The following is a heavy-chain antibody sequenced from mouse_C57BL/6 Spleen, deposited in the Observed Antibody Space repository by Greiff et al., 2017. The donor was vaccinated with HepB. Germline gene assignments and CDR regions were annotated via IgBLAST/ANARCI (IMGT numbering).Heavy chain of an antibody. D-gene: IGHD1-1*01. CDR2: IDPSDSYT. V-gene: IGHV1-69*01. CDR3: ARNGLRYSYYFDY. Sequence: VQLQQPGAELVMPGASVKLSCKASGYTFTSYWMHWVKQRPGQGLEWIGEIDPSDSYTNYNQKFKGKSTLTVDKSSSTAYMQLSSLTSEDSAVYYCARNGLRYSYYFDYWDQGTTLTVSS. CDR1: GYTFTSYW. J-gene: IGHJ2*01.